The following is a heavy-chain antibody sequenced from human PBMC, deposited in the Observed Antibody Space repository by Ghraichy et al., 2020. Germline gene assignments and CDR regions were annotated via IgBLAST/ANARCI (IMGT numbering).Heavy chain of an antibody. CDR1: GGSISRYY. CDR3: AGGLGKTPAY. CDR2: MYYSGII. D-gene: IGHD3-16*01. J-gene: IGHJ4*02. V-gene: IGHV4-59*08. Sequence: SETLSLTCTVSGGSISRYYWSWIRQPPGQGLEWIGYMYYSGIINYNPFLKSRVTISVDTSKNQFSLKLSAVTAADTAGYYCAGGLGKTPAYWGQGTLVTVSS.